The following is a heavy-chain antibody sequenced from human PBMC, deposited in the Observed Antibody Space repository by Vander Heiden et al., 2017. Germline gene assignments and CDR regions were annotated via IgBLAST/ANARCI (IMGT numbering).Heavy chain of an antibody. D-gene: IGHD2-2*01. CDR3: AKGYCSSPTCSFNY. CDR2: ISGSGGSA. J-gene: IGHJ4*02. V-gene: IGHV3-23*01. CDR1: GFTLSSYA. Sequence: EVQLLVSGGDLVQPGGSLRLSCAAAGFTLSSYAMSWVRQAPGRGLEWVSTISGSGGSASYADSVKGRFTISRDSSKNTLYLQISSLRAEDTAVYYCAKGYCSSPTCSFNYWGQGTLVTVSS.